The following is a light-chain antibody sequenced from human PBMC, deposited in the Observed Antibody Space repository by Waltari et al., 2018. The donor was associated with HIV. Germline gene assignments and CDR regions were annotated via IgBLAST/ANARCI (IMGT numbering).Light chain of an antibody. V-gene: IGLV2-14*01. CDR1: SSDVGGYNY. Sequence: QSALTQPASVSGSPGQSITISCTRTSSDVGGYNYVSWYQQHPGKAPKLMIYEVSSRPSGVSNRFSGSKSGNTASLTISGLQAEDEADYYCSSYTSSSTRVFGGGTNLTVL. J-gene: IGLJ3*02. CDR3: SSYTSSSTRV. CDR2: EVS.